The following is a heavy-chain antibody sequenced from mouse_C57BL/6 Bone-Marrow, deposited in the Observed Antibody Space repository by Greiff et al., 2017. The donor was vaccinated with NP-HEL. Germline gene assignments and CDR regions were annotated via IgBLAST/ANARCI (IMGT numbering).Heavy chain of an antibody. Sequence: EVKLMESGPVLVKPGASVKMSCKASGYTFTDYYMNWVKQSHGKSLEWIGVINPYNGGTSYNQKFKGKATLTVDKSSSTAYMELNSLTSEDSAVYYCARDGYYVFSLYFDYWGQGTTLTVSS. CDR2: INPYNGGT. D-gene: IGHD2-3*01. CDR3: ARDGYYVFSLYFDY. CDR1: GYTFTDYY. V-gene: IGHV1-19*01. J-gene: IGHJ2*01.